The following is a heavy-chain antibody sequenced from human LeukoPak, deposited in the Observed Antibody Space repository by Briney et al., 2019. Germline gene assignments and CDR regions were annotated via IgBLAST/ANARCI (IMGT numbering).Heavy chain of an antibody. CDR1: GGSISSGGYY. D-gene: IGHD3-10*01. CDR3: ARGLFNSLPVRGYYFDY. CDR2: IYYSGST. V-gene: IGHV4-31*03. Sequence: SETLSLTCTVSGGSISSGGYYWSWIRQHPGKGLEWIGHIYYSGSTYYNPSLKSRVTISVDTSKNQFSLKLSSVTAADTAVYYCARGLFNSLPVRGYYFDYWGQGTLVTVSS. J-gene: IGHJ4*02.